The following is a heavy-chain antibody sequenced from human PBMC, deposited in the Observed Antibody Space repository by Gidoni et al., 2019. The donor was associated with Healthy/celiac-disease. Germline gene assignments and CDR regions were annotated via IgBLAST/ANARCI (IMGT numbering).Heavy chain of an antibody. D-gene: IGHD3-10*01. CDR1: GYTFTGYY. CDR3: ARGTYYYGSGSYLFDY. Sequence: QVQLVQSGAEVKKPGASVKVSCKASGYTFTGYYMHWVRQAPGQGLKWMGWINPNSGGTNYAQKFQGWVTMTRDTSISTAYMELSRLRSDDTAVYYCARGTYYYGSGSYLFDYWGQGTLVTVSS. J-gene: IGHJ4*02. V-gene: IGHV1-2*04. CDR2: INPNSGGT.